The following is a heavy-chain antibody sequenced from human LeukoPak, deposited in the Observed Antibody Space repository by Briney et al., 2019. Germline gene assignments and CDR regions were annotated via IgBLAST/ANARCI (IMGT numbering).Heavy chain of an antibody. CDR1: GGSFSGYY. D-gene: IGHD4-23*01. CDR2: INHSGST. Sequence: SETLSLTCAVYGGSFSGYYWSWIRQPPGKGLEWIGEINHSGSTNYNPSLKSRVTISVDTSKNQFSLKLSSVTAADTAVYYCARRTTVVRGLNYWGQGTLVTVSS. J-gene: IGHJ4*02. CDR3: ARRTTVVRGLNY. V-gene: IGHV4-34*01.